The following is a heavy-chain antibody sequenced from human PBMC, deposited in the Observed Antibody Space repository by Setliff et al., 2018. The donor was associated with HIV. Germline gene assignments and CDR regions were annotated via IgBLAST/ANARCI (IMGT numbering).Heavy chain of an antibody. CDR1: GFTFKNCA. CDR3: TRAYYGDYSYY. V-gene: IGHV3-23*01. Sequence: WGSLRLSCAASGFTFKNCAMSWVRQTPGKGLEWVSAISGSCSTPYYSDSVKGRFTISRDNSKNTLYLQMDSPRPEDTAVYYCTRAYYGDYSYYWGQGTLVTVSS. D-gene: IGHD4-17*01. J-gene: IGHJ4*02. CDR2: ISGSCSTP.